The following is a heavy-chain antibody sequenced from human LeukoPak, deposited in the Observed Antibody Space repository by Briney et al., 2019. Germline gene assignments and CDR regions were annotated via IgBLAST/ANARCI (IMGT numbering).Heavy chain of an antibody. CDR1: GFTFSNYW. Sequence: GGSLRLSCAASGFTFSNYWMHWVRQAPGKGLVWVSRINTDGSTTTYADSVKGRFTISRDNAKNTLYLQMNSLRAEDTAVYYCARGGLMVYAVRVQNDVFDIWGQGTMVTVSS. CDR2: INTDGSTT. V-gene: IGHV3-74*01. CDR3: ARGGLMVYAVRVQNDVFDI. J-gene: IGHJ3*02. D-gene: IGHD2-8*01.